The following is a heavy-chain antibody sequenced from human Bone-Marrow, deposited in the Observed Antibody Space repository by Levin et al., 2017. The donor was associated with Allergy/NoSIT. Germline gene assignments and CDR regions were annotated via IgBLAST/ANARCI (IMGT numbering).Heavy chain of an antibody. J-gene: IGHJ4*02. Sequence: GESLKISCAASGFTFSSYWMHWVRQAPGKGLVWVSRINSDGSSTSYADSVKGRFTISRDNAKNTLYLQMNSLRAEDTAVYYCARVFPVLNYARTSGTYYFDYWGQGTLVTVSS. D-gene: IGHD4-11*01. V-gene: IGHV3-74*01. CDR3: ARVFPVLNYARTSGTYYFDY. CDR2: INSDGSST. CDR1: GFTFSSYW.